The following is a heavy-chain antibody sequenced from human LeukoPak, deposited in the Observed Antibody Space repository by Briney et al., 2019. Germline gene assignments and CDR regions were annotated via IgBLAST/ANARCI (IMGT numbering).Heavy chain of an antibody. CDR3: ARARPGIAAAGTGFDY. D-gene: IGHD6-13*01. CDR2: IKQDGSEK. Sequence: GGSLRLSRAASGFTFSSYWMSWVRQAPGKGLEWVANIKQDGSEKYYVDSVKGRFTISRDNAKNSLYLQMNSLRAEDTAVYYCARARPGIAAAGTGFDYWGQGTLVTVSS. CDR1: GFTFSSYW. V-gene: IGHV3-7*01. J-gene: IGHJ4*02.